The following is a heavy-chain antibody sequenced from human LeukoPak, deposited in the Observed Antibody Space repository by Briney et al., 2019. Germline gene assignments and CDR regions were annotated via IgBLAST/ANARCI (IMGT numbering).Heavy chain of an antibody. D-gene: IGHD6-6*01. CDR2: ISSSSTYI. V-gene: IGHV3-21*04. J-gene: IGHJ4*02. CDR3: AKDRVYSSSSFFDY. CDR1: GFTFSSYT. Sequence: NPGGSLRLSCAPSGFTFSSYTMNWVRQAPGKGLEWVSCISSSSTYIYYADSVKGRFTISRDNSKNTLYLQMNSLRAEDTAVYYCAKDRVYSSSSFFDYWGQGTLVTVSS.